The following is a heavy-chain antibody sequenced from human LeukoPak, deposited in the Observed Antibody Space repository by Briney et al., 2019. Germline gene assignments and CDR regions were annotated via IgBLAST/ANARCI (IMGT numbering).Heavy chain of an antibody. CDR1: GFTFSSYW. Sequence: PGGSLRLSCAASGFTFSSYWMHWVRQAPGKGLEWVSGINDSGGSKSHADSVKGRFTISRDNSRNTLYLQMNSLRVEDTAVYYCAKGGNSGNYWGQGTLVTVSS. D-gene: IGHD4-23*01. CDR2: INDSGGSK. J-gene: IGHJ4*02. V-gene: IGHV3-23*01. CDR3: AKGGNSGNY.